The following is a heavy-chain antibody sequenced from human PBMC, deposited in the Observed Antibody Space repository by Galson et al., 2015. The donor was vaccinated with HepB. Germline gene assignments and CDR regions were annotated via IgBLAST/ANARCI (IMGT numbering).Heavy chain of an antibody. CDR2: IKEDGSEK. CDR1: GFTFSSSW. Sequence: SLRLSCAASGFTFSSSWMSWVRQAPGKGLEWVANIKEDGSEKYYVDSVKGRFTISRDNAKNSLYLQMNSLRAEDTAVYYCARDAEQHWSCWGQGTLVTVSS. D-gene: IGHD3-3*01. V-gene: IGHV3-7*03. J-gene: IGHJ4*02. CDR3: ARDAEQHWSC.